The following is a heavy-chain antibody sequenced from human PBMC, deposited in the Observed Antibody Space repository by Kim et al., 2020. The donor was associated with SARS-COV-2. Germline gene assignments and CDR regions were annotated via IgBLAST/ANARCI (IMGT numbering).Heavy chain of an antibody. CDR3: AKDSHYYGSGSYSPNQGLSP. Sequence: GGSLRLSCAASGFTFSSYAMSWVRQAPGKGLEWVSAISGSGGSTYYADSVKGRFTISRDNSKNTLYLQMNSLRAEDTAVYYCAKDSHYYGSGSYSPNQGLSPWGQGTLVTVSS. V-gene: IGHV3-23*01. J-gene: IGHJ5*02. CDR2: ISGSGGST. CDR1: GFTFSSYA. D-gene: IGHD3-10*01.